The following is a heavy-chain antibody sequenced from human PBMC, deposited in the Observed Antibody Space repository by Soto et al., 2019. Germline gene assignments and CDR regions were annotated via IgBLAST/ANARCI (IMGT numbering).Heavy chain of an antibody. CDR2: ISSSSSYI. J-gene: IGHJ3*02. CDR3: ARDHYSSSSVGALDI. CDR1: GFTFSSYS. Sequence: GGSLRLSCAASGFTFSSYSMNWVRQAPGKGLEWVSSISSSSSYIYYADSVKGRFTISRDNAKNSLYLQMNSLRAEDTAVYYCARDHYSSSSVGALDIWGQGTMVTVSS. V-gene: IGHV3-21*01. D-gene: IGHD6-6*01.